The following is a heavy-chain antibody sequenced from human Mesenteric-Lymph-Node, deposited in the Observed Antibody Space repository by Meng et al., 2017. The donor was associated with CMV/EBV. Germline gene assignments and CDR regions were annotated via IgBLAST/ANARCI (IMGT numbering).Heavy chain of an antibody. Sequence: SETLSLTCTVSGGSISSGGYYWGWIRQPPGKGLEWIGSFYYSGSTYYNPSLKSRVTISVDTSKNQFSLKLSSVTAADTAVYYCARDPQFGRFWSGYHFDSWGQGTLVTVSS. V-gene: IGHV4-39*07. D-gene: IGHD3-3*01. CDR1: GGSISSGGYY. CDR3: ARDPQFGRFWSGYHFDS. J-gene: IGHJ4*02. CDR2: FYYSGST.